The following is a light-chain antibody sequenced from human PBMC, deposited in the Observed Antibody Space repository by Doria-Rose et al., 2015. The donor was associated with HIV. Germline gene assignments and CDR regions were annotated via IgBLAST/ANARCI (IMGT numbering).Light chain of an antibody. V-gene: IGKV1-39*01. CDR3: QESYSTPGT. CDR2: AAS. J-gene: IGKJ1*01. CDR1: QSISSY. Sequence: MTQSASSLSASVGDRVTIPCRASQSISSYLNWYQQKPGKAPKLLIYAASSLQSGVPPRFSGSGSGTEFTLTISSLQPEDFATYYCQESYSTPGTFGQGTKVDIK.